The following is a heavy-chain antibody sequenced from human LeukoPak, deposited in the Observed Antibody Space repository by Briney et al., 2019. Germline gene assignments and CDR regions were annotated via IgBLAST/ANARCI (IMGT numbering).Heavy chain of an antibody. Sequence: SETLSLTCTVSGGSISNYYWSWIRQPPGKGLEWIGYIYYSGSTNYNPSLKSRVTISVDTSKNQFSLKLSSVTAADTAVYYCARGRQQLGWFDPWGQGTLVTVSS. CDR2: IYYSGST. V-gene: IGHV4-59*01. D-gene: IGHD6-13*01. CDR1: GGSISNYY. CDR3: ARGRQQLGWFDP. J-gene: IGHJ5*02.